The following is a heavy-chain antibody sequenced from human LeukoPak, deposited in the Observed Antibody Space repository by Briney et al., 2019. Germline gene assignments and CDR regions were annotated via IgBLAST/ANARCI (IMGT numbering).Heavy chain of an antibody. J-gene: IGHJ4*02. D-gene: IGHD3-16*02. CDR3: ARDSGDYDYVWGSYRPTFDY. CDR1: GFTFSSYS. V-gene: IGHV3-48*01. Sequence: GSLRLSCAASGFTFSSYSMNWVRQAPGKGVEWVSYISSSSSTIYYADSVKGRFTISRDNAKNSLYLQLNSLRAEDTAVYYCARDSGDYDYVWGSYRPTFDYWGQGTLVTVSS. CDR2: ISSSSSTI.